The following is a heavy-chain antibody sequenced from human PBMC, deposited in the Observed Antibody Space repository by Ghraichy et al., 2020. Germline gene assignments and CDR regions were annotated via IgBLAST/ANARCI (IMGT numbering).Heavy chain of an antibody. J-gene: IGHJ6*02. Sequence: GGSLRLSCAASGFTFSSNWMSWVRQAPGKGLEWVANIKQDGSEKYYVDSVKGRFTISRDSAKNSLYLQMNSLRAEDTAVYYCARVEYYSESIGYSFGMDVWGQGTTVTVSS. CDR3: ARVEYYSESIGYSFGMDV. CDR1: GFTFSSNW. V-gene: IGHV3-7*01. D-gene: IGHD3-22*01. CDR2: IKQDGSEK.